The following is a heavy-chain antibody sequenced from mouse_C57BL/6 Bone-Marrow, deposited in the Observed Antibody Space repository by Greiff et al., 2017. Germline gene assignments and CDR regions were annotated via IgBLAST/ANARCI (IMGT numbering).Heavy chain of an antibody. Sequence: QVQLKESGAELARPGASVKLSCKASGYTFTSYGISWVKQRTGQGLEWIGEIYPRSGNTYYNEKFKGKATLTADKSSSTAYMELRSLTSEDSAVYFCARDHLGDWYFDVWGTGTTVTVSS. CDR3: ARDHLGDWYFDV. CDR2: IYPRSGNT. J-gene: IGHJ1*03. CDR1: GYTFTSYG. V-gene: IGHV1-81*01.